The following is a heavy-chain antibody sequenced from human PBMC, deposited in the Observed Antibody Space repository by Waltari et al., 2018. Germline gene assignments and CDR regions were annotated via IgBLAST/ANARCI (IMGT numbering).Heavy chain of an antibody. V-gene: IGHV4-39*01. Sequence: QLELQESGPGLVKPSETLSLTCSVSGGSIRRSGYYWVWIRQPPGKGLEWSGSIYYSETTYYTPSLNSRVTIAVDTSKNQFSLKLTSVTAADTAMYFCARQSYYDESGHDWGQGTLVTVSS. CDR2: IYYSETT. CDR3: ARQSYYDESGHD. CDR1: GGSIRRSGYY. J-gene: IGHJ4*02. D-gene: IGHD3-22*01.